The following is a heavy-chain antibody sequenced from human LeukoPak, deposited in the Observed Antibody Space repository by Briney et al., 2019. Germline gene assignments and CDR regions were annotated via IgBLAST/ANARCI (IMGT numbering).Heavy chain of an antibody. CDR2: ISGSGGST. J-gene: IGHJ4*02. V-gene: IGHV3-23*01. Sequence: PGGSLRLSCAASGFTFSSYAMHWDRQVPGKGLDWVSGISGSGGSTYYADSVKGRFTISRDNSKNTLFLQMNSLRAEDTAVYYCAKDVGPMIAAVFDYWGQGTLVTVSS. CDR1: GFTFSSYA. D-gene: IGHD6-13*01. CDR3: AKDVGPMIAAVFDY.